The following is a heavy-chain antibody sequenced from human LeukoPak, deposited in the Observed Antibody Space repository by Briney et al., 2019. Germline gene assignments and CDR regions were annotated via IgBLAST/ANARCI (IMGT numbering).Heavy chain of an antibody. CDR1: GFTFSSYW. CDR2: INTDGSST. V-gene: IGHV3-74*01. D-gene: IGHD6-13*01. Sequence: GGSLRLSCAASGFTFSSYWMHWVRQAPGKGLVWVSRINTDGSSTSYADSVKGRFTISRDNAKNTLYLQMNSLRAEDTAVYYCASRAARGYWYFDLWGRGTLVTVSS. J-gene: IGHJ2*01. CDR3: ASRAARGYWYFDL.